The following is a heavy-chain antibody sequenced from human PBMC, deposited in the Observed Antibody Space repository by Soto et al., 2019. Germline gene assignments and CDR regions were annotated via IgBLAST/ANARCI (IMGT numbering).Heavy chain of an antibody. CDR2: VSIGGST. CDR3: AKRRGAGGHFDY. Sequence: DVQLLESGGGLVQPEGSLRLSCAASGFTFSSYAMGRVRQGPGKGLEWVAVVSIGGSTHYADSVRGRFTISRDNSKNTLSLQMNSLTAEDTAVYFCAKRRGAGGHFDYWGQGALVTFSS. CDR1: GFTFSSYA. D-gene: IGHD2-15*01. V-gene: IGHV3-23*01. J-gene: IGHJ4*02.